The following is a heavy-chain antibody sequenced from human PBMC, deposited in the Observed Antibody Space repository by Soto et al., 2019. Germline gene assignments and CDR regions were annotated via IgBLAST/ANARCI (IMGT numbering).Heavy chain of an antibody. CDR3: ARDRAGALYFDY. D-gene: IGHD6-13*01. CDR1: GGSISSGGYY. Sequence: QVQLQESGPGLVKPSQTLSLTCTVSGGSISSGGYYWSWIRQHPGKGLEWIGYIYYSGSTYYNPSLKSRVTIAVDTSKNQFSLKLSSVTAADTAGYSCARDRAGALYFDYWGQGTLVTVSS. CDR2: IYYSGST. V-gene: IGHV4-31*03. J-gene: IGHJ4*02.